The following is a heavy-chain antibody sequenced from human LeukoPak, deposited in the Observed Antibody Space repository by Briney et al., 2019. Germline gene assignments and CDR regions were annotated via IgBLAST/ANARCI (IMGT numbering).Heavy chain of an antibody. J-gene: IGHJ6*02. CDR1: GGTFSSYA. CDR3: ARDTVLGINVVVPAANYYYYGMDV. D-gene: IGHD2-2*01. Sequence: GASVKVSCKASGGTFSSYAISWVRQAPGQGLEWMGWINPNSGGTNYAQKFQGRVTMTRDTSISTAYMELSRLRSDDTAVYYCARDTVLGINVVVPAANYYYYGMDVWGQGTTVTVSS. V-gene: IGHV1-2*02. CDR2: INPNSGGT.